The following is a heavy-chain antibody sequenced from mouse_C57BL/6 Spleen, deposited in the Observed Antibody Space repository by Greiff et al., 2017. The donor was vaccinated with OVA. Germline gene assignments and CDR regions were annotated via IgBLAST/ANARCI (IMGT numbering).Heavy chain of an antibody. CDR2: INPYNGGT. CDR3: ARNSGSSYFDY. J-gene: IGHJ2*01. Sequence: VQLKESGPVLVKPGASVKMSCKASGYTFTDYYMNWVKQSHGKSLEWIGVINPYNGGTSYNQKFKGKATLTVDKSSSTAYMELNSLTSEDSAVYYCARNSGSSYFDYWGQGTTLTVSS. CDR1: GYTFTDYY. V-gene: IGHV1-19*01. D-gene: IGHD1-1*01.